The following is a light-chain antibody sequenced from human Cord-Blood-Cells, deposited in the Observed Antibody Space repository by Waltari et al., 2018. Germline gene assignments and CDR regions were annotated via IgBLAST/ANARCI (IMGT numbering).Light chain of an antibody. V-gene: IGLV3-25*02. CDR1: ALPHQY. CDR3: QSADSRGTYVV. J-gene: IGLJ2*01. Sequence: SYELTQPPSFPASPRQPPRSTSSGTALPHQYGYWYQQKPGQAPVLVIYKDSERPSGIPERFSGSSSGTTVTLTISGVQAEDEADYYCQSADSRGTYVVFGGGTKLTVL. CDR2: KDS.